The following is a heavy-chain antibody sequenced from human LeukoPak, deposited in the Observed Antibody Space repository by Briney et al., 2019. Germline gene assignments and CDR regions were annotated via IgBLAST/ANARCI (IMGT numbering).Heavy chain of an antibody. D-gene: IGHD6-13*01. CDR1: GYTFTSYD. Sequence: EASVKVSCKASGYTFTSYDINWVRQATGQGLEWMGWMNPNSGNTGYAQKLQGRVTMTTDTSTSTAYMELRSLRSDDTAVYYCARVRSSWYSGPFDYWGQGTLVTVSS. V-gene: IGHV1-8*01. J-gene: IGHJ4*02. CDR3: ARVRSSWYSGPFDY. CDR2: MNPNSGNT.